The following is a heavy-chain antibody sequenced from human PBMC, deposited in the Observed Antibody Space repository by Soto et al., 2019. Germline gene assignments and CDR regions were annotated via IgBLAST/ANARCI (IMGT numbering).Heavy chain of an antibody. V-gene: IGHV3-7*01. CDR2: INQDGSEK. J-gene: IGHJ4*02. CDR1: GLTFSSSW. CDR3: SPSLNY. Sequence: GSLRLSCAASGLTFSSSWMDWVRQAPGKGLEWVANINQDGSEKSYVDSVKGRFTISRDNTKNSLYLHMSSLTAEDSALYYCSPSLNYWGQGTLVTVPS.